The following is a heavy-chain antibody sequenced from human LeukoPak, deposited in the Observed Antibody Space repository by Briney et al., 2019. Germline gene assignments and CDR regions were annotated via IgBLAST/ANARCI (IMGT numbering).Heavy chain of an antibody. V-gene: IGHV3-23*01. Sequence: GGSLRLSSAASGFTFSSYAMSWVRQAPGKGLEWVSAISGSGGSTYYADSVKGRFTISRDNSKNTLYLQMNSLRAEDTAVYYCAKDRGYSSSWYARDAFDIWGQGTMVTVSS. CDR2: ISGSGGST. D-gene: IGHD6-13*01. J-gene: IGHJ3*02. CDR3: AKDRGYSSSWYARDAFDI. CDR1: GFTFSSYA.